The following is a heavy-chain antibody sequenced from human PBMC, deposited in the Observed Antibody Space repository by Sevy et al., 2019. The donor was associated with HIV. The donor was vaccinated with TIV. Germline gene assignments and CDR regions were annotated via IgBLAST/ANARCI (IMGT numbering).Heavy chain of an antibody. CDR2: IYYDGHI. J-gene: IGHJ4*02. D-gene: IGHD1-26*01. CDR1: GGSITSLY. Sequence: SETLSLTCTVSGGSITSLYWNWIRQPPGKGLEWIANIYYDGHISYNPSLKSRVTLSLDTSKNQFSLSLSSLTAADTAMYYCAGENAWGRGYSWGQGTLVTVSS. V-gene: IGHV4-59*08. CDR3: AGENAWGRGYS.